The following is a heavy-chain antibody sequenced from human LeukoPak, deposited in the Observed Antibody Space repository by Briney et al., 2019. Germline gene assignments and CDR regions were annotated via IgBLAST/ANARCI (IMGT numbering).Heavy chain of an antibody. CDR3: TTEFFDP. Sequence: GGSLRLSCAASGFTFSSYAMSWVRQAPGKGLEWLAFIGNDGSNKYYVDSVKGRFTISRDNSKNTLYLQMNSLKTEDTAVYYCTTEFFDPWGQGTLVTVSS. CDR1: GFTFSSYA. V-gene: IGHV3-30*02. J-gene: IGHJ5*02. CDR2: IGNDGSNK.